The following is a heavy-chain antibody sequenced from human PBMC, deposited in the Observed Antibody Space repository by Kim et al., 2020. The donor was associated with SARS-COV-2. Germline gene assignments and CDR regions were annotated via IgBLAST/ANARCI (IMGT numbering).Heavy chain of an antibody. V-gene: IGHV3-66*01. J-gene: IGHJ6*02. Sequence: GGSLRHSCAASTFTVSSNYMSWVRQAPGKGLEWVSVIYADGGTFYADSVKGRFTISRDNSRNALYLQMNSLRAEDTAVYYCAREGVTTTGYYGLDVWGQG. CDR1: TFTVSSNY. CDR2: IYADGGT. CDR3: AREGVTTTGYYGLDV. D-gene: IGHD4-17*01.